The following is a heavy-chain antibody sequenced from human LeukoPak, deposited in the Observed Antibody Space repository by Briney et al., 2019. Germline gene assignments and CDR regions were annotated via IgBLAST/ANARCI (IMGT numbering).Heavy chain of an antibody. V-gene: IGHV3-74*01. CDR2: INSDGSST. J-gene: IGHJ4*02. D-gene: IGHD3-22*01. CDR3: ARGPTYDYYDSSGYRD. Sequence: GGSLRLSCAASGFTFSSYWMHWVRQAPGKGLVWVSRINSDGSSTSYADSVKGRFTISRDNAKNTLYLQMNSLRAEDTAVYYCARGPTYDYYDSSGYRDWGQGTLVTVSS. CDR1: GFTFSSYW.